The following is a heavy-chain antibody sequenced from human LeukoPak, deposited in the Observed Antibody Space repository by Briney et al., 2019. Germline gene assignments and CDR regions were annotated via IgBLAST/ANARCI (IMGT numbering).Heavy chain of an antibody. CDR3: ALVVVAATHWVDY. J-gene: IGHJ4*02. CDR2: INHSGST. CDR1: GGSFSGHY. V-gene: IGHV4-34*01. Sequence: PSETLSLTCAVYGGSFSGHYWSWIRQPPGKGLEWIGEINHSGSTNYNPSLKSRVTISVDTSKNQFSLKLSSVTAADTAVYYCALVVVAATHWVDYWGQGTLVTVSS. D-gene: IGHD2-15*01.